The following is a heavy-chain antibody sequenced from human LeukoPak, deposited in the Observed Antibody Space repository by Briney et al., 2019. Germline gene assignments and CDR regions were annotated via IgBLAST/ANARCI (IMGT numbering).Heavy chain of an antibody. J-gene: IGHJ3*02. CDR1: GFTVVSNY. V-gene: IGHV3-66*01. Sequence: GGSLRLSCAASGFTVVSNYMSWVRQAPGKGLKWVSTIYSDGSTYYADSVKGRFVISGDSSKNTVFLQMNSLRVEDTAVYYCARWGTSDAFDIWGQGTMVSVSS. D-gene: IGHD3-16*01. CDR2: IYSDGST. CDR3: ARWGTSDAFDI.